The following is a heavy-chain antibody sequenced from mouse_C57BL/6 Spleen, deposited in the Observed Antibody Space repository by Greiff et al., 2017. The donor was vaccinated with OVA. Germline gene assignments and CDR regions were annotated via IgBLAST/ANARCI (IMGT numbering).Heavy chain of an antibody. CDR2: IYPRSGNT. Sequence: QVQLQQSGAELARPGASVKLSCKASGYTFTSYGISWVKQRTGQGLEWIGEIYPRSGNTYYNEKFKGKATLTADKSSSTAYMELRSLTSEDSAVYFCAPQDYSWFAYWGQGTLVTVSA. V-gene: IGHV1-81*01. D-gene: IGHD1-1*01. CDR3: APQDYSWFAY. J-gene: IGHJ3*01. CDR1: GYTFTSYG.